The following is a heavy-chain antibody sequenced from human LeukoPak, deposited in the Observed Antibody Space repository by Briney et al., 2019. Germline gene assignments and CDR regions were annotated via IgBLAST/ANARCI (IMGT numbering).Heavy chain of an antibody. CDR3: ARLIAVAGTKEDFEA. D-gene: IGHD6-19*01. Sequence: PSETLSLTCTVSGGSISSSSYYWGWIRQPPGKGLEWIGTIYYSGSTYYNPSLKSRVTISVDTSKNQFSLKLSSVTAADTAVYYCARLIAVAGTKEDFEAWGQGTLVTVSS. J-gene: IGHJ5*02. CDR1: GGSISSSSYY. CDR2: IYYSGST. V-gene: IGHV4-39*01.